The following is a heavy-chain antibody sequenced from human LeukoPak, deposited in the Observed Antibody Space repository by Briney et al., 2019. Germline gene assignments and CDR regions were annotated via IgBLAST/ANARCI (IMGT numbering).Heavy chain of an antibody. D-gene: IGHD3/OR15-3a*01. CDR3: ARRWTGDAFDI. CDR2: IYYSGST. V-gene: IGHV4-59*01. J-gene: IGHJ3*02. CDR1: GGSISSYY. Sequence: PSETLSLTCTVSGGSISSYYWSWIRQPPGKGLEWIGYIYYSGSTNYNPSLKSRVTISVDTSKNQFSLKLSSVTAVDTAVYYCARRWTGDAFDIWGQGTMVTVSS.